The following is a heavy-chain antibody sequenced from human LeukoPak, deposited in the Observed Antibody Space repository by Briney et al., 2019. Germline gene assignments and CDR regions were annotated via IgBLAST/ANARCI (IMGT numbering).Heavy chain of an antibody. J-gene: IGHJ4*02. V-gene: IGHV4-4*07. CDR3: ARLLIAAANY. CDR2: IYTSGST. CDR1: GGSISGFY. Sequence: SETLSLTCTVSGGSISGFYWSWIRQTAGKGLEWIGRIYTSGSTYYNPSLKSRVTISVDTSKNQFSLKLSSVTAADTAVYYCARLLIAAANYWGQGTLVTVSS. D-gene: IGHD6-13*01.